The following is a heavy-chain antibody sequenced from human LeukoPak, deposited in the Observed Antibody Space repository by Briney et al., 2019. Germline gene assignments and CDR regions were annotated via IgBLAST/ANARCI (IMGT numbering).Heavy chain of an antibody. CDR1: GFTFTSYW. Sequence: PGGSLRLSCAASGFTFTSYWMSGVRQAPGEGLECVAYIKQDGREKYYVHSVKGRFSISRDNAKNSLYLQMNSLRAEDTAVYYCARRPSVTTPLTAWGERTLVTVSS. CDR3: ARRPSVTTPLTA. V-gene: IGHV3-7*05. D-gene: IGHD4-17*01. CDR2: IKQDGREK. J-gene: IGHJ5*02.